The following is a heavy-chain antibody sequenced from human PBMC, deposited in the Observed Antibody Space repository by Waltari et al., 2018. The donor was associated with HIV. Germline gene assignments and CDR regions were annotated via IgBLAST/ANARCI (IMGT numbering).Heavy chain of an antibody. CDR1: GITFSVNG. CDR2: IWHDGKNK. Sequence: QVRLVESGGGVVQPGTSLRPSCVGSGITFSVNGMQWVRQAPGKGLEWVAVIWHDGKNKYYADSVKGRFTISRDNSKNTLYLQMRSLRVDDTAVYYCAREDHSRGGFDYWGQGTLVSVSS. J-gene: IGHJ4*02. V-gene: IGHV3-33*01. D-gene: IGHD4-4*01. CDR3: AREDHSRGGFDY.